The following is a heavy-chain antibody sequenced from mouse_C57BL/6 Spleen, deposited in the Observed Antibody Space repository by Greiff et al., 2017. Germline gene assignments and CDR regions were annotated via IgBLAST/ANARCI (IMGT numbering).Heavy chain of an antibody. V-gene: IGHV10-3*01. CDR1: GFTFNTYA. CDR3: VRGEGYTLYYAVDY. Sequence: EVQGVESGGGLVQPKGSLKLSCAASGFTFNTYAMHWVRQAPGTGLEWVARIRSKSSNYATYYADSVKDRFTISRDDSQSMLYLQMNNLKTEDTAMYYGVRGEGYTLYYAVDYWGQGTSVTVSS. CDR2: IRSKSSNYAT. J-gene: IGHJ4*01. D-gene: IGHD3-1*01.